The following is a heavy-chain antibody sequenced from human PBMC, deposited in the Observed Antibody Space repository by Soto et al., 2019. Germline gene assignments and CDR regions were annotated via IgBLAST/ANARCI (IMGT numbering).Heavy chain of an antibody. CDR1: GFTFRSYS. CDR3: ARSAGYYYYGMDV. D-gene: IGHD6-19*01. Sequence: EVQLVESGGGLVQPGGSLRLSCAASGFTFRSYSMNWVRQAPGKGLEWVSYISSSSSTIYYADSVKGRFTISRDNAKNSLYLQMNSLRAEDTAVYYCARSAGYYYYGMDVWGQGTTVTVSS. CDR2: ISSSSSTI. V-gene: IGHV3-48*01. J-gene: IGHJ6*02.